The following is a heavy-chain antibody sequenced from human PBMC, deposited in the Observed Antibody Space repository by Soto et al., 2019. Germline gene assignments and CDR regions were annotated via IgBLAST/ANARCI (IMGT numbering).Heavy chain of an antibody. Sequence: QVQLQESGPGLVKPSSTLSLTCTVSGGSINTYYWSWIRQPPGQGLEWMGYIYYSGSDSGSTNYIPSLKSRVTISVDTSKNQFSRKLTSVTAADTAVYFCTSGGGAFWGQGTQVTVSS. CDR3: TSGGGAF. D-gene: IGHD3-10*01. J-gene: IGHJ4*02. CDR2: IYYSGSDSGST. CDR1: GGSINTYY. V-gene: IGHV4-59*01.